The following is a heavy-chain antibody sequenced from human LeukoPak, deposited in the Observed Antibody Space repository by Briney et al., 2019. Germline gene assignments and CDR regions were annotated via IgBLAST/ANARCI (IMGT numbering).Heavy chain of an antibody. CDR3: ARKTDSGGQGDY. D-gene: IGHD3-22*01. CDR2: IYSGGNT. J-gene: IGHJ4*02. CDR1: GFTVRNY. V-gene: IGHV3-66*01. Sequence: PEGSLRLSCAASGFTVRNYMSWVRQAPGKGLECVSVIYSGGNTYYTDSVKGRFTISRDNSKNTLYLQMNSLRAEDTAVYYCARKTDSGGQGDYWGPGTLVTVSS.